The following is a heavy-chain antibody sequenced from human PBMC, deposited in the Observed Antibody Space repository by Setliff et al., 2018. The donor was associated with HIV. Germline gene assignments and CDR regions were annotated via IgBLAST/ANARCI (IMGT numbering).Heavy chain of an antibody. CDR1: GGTFRSKG. D-gene: IGHD3-22*01. CDR3: AREPRYYHTSGTDAFDI. V-gene: IGHV1-18*01. J-gene: IGHJ3*02. Sequence: ASVKVSCKASGGTFRSKGISWVRQAPGQGLEWMGWISAYNDNTKDAQKFQGRVTMTTDTSTSTAYMELRSLRSDDTAVYYCAREPRYYHTSGTDAFDIWGQGTMVTVSS. CDR2: ISAYNDNT.